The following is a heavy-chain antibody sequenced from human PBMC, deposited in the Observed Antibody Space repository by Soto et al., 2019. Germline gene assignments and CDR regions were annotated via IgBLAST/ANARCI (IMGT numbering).Heavy chain of an antibody. CDR1: GFTVSSNY. Sequence: GGSLRLSCAASGFTVSSNYMSWVRQAPGKGLEWVSVIYSGGSTYYADSVKGRFTISRDNSKNTLYLQMNSLRAEDTAVYYCASPKGSFYYYMDVWGKGTTVTVSS. CDR3: ASPKGSFYYYMDV. CDR2: IYSGGST. J-gene: IGHJ6*03. D-gene: IGHD3-10*01. V-gene: IGHV3-66*01.